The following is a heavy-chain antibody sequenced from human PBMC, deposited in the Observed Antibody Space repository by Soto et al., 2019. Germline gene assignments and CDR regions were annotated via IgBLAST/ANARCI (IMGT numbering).Heavy chain of an antibody. CDR2: IYYIGNT. Sequence: QLQLQESGSGLVKPSETLSLTCTVSNGSISSRSSYWGWIRQTPGKGLEWIGSIYYIGNTYYNPSLKSRVAISIDTSKTQFSLKLTSVTAADTAVYFCGGQDYGAKGYDFENWGQGTLVTVSS. CDR3: GGQDYGAKGYDFEN. V-gene: IGHV4-39*01. J-gene: IGHJ4*02. CDR1: NGSISSRSSY. D-gene: IGHD4-17*01.